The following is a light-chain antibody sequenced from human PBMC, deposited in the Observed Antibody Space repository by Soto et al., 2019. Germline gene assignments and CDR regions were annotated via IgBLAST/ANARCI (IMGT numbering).Light chain of an antibody. CDR2: EVT. CDR1: SSDVGGYNY. J-gene: IGLJ1*01. CDR3: SSYAGSTNFV. V-gene: IGLV2-8*01. Sequence: QSALTQPPSASGSPGQSVTISCTGTSSDVGGYNYVSWYQQHPGKAPKLMIYEVTKRPSGVPDRFSGSKSGNTASLTVSGLQAEDEADYYCSSYAGSTNFVSGRGTKVTAL.